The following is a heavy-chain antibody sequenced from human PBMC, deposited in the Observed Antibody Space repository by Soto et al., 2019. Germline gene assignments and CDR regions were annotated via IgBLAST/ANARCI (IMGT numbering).Heavy chain of an antibody. CDR1: GFMFNSYA. CDR3: ARRTAGWYFDL. Sequence: EVQLVESGGGLVQPGGSLRLSCAASGFMFNSYAMHWVCQAPGKGLEYVSAISSLGDSTFYANSVKDRFTISRDNSKNTLYLQMGSLRVEDMAVYYCARRTAGWYFDLWGRGTLVTVSS. D-gene: IGHD2-21*02. CDR2: ISSLGDST. V-gene: IGHV3-64*01. J-gene: IGHJ2*01.